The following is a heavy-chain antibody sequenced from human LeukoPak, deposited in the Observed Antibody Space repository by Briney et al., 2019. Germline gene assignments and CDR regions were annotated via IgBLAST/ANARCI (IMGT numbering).Heavy chain of an antibody. CDR3: ARTSSTLWLRTPGGDY. J-gene: IGHJ4*02. Sequence: ASVKVSCKASGYTFTSYGISWVRQAPGQGLEWMGWISAYNGNTNYAQKLQGRVTMTTDTSTSTAYMELRSLRSDDTAVYYCARTSSTLWLRTPGGDYWGQGTLVTVSS. D-gene: IGHD5-12*01. CDR1: GYTFTSYG. CDR2: ISAYNGNT. V-gene: IGHV1-18*01.